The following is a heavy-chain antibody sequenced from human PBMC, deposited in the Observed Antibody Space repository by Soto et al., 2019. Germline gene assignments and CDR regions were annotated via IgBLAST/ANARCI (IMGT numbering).Heavy chain of an antibody. CDR3: AKQSTGYSRDFDY. J-gene: IGHJ4*02. Sequence: GASVKVSCKASGYTFTGYYMHWVRQAPGQGLEWMGWINPNSGGTNYAQKFQGRVTMTRDTSISTAYMELSRLRSDDTAVYYCAKQSTGYSRDFDYWGRRTLVPVCS. CDR1: GYTFTGYY. CDR2: INPNSGGT. V-gene: IGHV1-2*02. D-gene: IGHD6-13*01.